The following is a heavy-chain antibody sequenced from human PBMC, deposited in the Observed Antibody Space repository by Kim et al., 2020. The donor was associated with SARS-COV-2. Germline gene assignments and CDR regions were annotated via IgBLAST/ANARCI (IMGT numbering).Heavy chain of an antibody. CDR1: GGSISSSSYY. J-gene: IGHJ4*02. CDR3: ARRSGGSSCPTHTRAFDY. Sequence: SETLSLTCTVSGGSISSSSYYWGWIRQPPGKGREWIGSIYYSGSTYYNPSLKSRVTISVDTSKNQFSLKLSSVTAADTAVYYCARRSGGSSCPTHTRAFDYWGQGTLVTVSS. D-gene: IGHD2-15*01. CDR2: IYYSGST. V-gene: IGHV4-39*01.